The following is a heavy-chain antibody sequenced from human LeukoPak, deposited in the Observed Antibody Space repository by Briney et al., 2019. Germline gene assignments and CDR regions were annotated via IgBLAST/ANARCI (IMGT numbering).Heavy chain of an antibody. CDR1: GGPISSYY. V-gene: IGHV4-4*07. D-gene: IGHD6-13*01. J-gene: IGHJ4*02. Sequence: PSETLSLTCTVSGGPISSYYWSWIRQPAGKGLEWIGRIYTSGSTNYNPSLKSRVTMSVDTSKNQFSLKLSSVTAADTAVYYCASETYSSSWYQGNWGQGTLVAVSS. CDR2: IYTSGST. CDR3: ASETYSSSWYQGN.